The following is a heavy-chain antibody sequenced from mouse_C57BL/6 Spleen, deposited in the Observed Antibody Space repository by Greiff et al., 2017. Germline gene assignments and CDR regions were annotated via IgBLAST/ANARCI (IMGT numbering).Heavy chain of an antibody. CDR3: ARDRSVVAPYAMDY. J-gene: IGHJ4*01. CDR1: GFTFSSYA. D-gene: IGHD1-1*01. V-gene: IGHV5-4*01. CDR2: ISDGGSYT. Sequence: DVKLVESGGGLVKPGGSLKLSCAASGFTFSSYAMSWVRQTPEKRLEWVATISDGGSYTYYPDNVKGRFTISRDNAKNNLYLQMSHLKSEDTAMYYCARDRSVVAPYAMDYWGQGTSVTVSS.